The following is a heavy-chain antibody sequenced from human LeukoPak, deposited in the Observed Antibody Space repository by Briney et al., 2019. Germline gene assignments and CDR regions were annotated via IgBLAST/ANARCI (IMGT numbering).Heavy chain of an antibody. V-gene: IGHV4-38-2*02. Sequence: SETLSLTCTVSGYSISSGYYWGWIRQPPGEGLEWIGSIYHSGSTYYNPSLKSRVTISVDTSKNQFSLKLSSVTAADTAVYYCARDHRSTGTTLPVDYWGQGTLVTVSS. D-gene: IGHD1-1*01. CDR2: IYHSGST. CDR3: ARDHRSTGTTLPVDY. CDR1: GYSISSGYY. J-gene: IGHJ4*02.